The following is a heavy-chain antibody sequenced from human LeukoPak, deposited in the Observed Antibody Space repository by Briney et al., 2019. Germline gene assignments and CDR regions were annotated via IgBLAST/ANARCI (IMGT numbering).Heavy chain of an antibody. CDR1: GFTFSSYS. Sequence: GGSLRLSCTASGFTFSSYSMIWVRQAPGKGLKCVSEISSSSSTIYYADSVKGRFTISRDNAKNSLYLQMNSLRAEDTAVYYCARGGRKAVAGTPNWFDPWGQGTLVTVSS. D-gene: IGHD6-19*01. CDR2: ISSSSSTI. CDR3: ARGGRKAVAGTPNWFDP. V-gene: IGHV3-48*01. J-gene: IGHJ5*02.